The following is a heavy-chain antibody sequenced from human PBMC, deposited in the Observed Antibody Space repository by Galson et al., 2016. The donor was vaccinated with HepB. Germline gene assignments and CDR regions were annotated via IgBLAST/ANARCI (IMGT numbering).Heavy chain of an antibody. J-gene: IGHJ3*01. V-gene: IGHV3-11*01. CDR1: GFGFSDYF. CDR2: ISDTGSSR. D-gene: IGHD3-22*01. Sequence: SLRLSCAASGFGFSDYFMSWIRQVPGKGLEWVSFISDTGSSRLYADSVKGRFTISRDTAKNSVYLQMNGLRVEDTAVYSCAREVLFSSGYYDVFDLWGQGTMVTVSP. CDR3: AREVLFSSGYYDVFDL.